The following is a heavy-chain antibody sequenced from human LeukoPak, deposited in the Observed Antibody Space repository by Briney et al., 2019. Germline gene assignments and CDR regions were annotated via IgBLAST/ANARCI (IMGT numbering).Heavy chain of an antibody. D-gene: IGHD4/OR15-4a*01. CDR3: ARDRANLHWFDP. CDR2: IIPIFGTA. CDR1: GGTFSSYA. J-gene: IGHJ5*02. V-gene: IGHV1-69*05. Sequence: ASVKVSCKASGGTFSSYAISWVRQAPRQGLEWMGRIIPIFGTANYAQKFQGRVTITTDESTSTAYMELSSLRSEDTAVYYCARDRANLHWFDPWGQGTLVTVSS.